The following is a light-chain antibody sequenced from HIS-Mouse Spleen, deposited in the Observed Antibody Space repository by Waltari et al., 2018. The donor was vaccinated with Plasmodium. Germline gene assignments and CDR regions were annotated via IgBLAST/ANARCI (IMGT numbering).Light chain of an antibody. CDR2: EDS. CDR1: ALPKKY. V-gene: IGLV3-10*01. J-gene: IGLJ3*02. Sequence: SYALTQPPPGVVPPGQTARNTSSGDALPKKYAYGYQQKSGQPPVLVIYEDSKRPPGIPERFSGASSGKMATLTISGAQVEDEADYYCYSTDSSGNHRVFCGGTKLTVL. CDR3: YSTDSSGNHRV.